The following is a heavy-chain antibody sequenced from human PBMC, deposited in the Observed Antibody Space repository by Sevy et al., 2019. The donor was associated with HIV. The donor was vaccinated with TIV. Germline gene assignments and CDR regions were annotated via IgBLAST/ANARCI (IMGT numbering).Heavy chain of an antibody. CDR3: ACGYSGYDLGFDY. D-gene: IGHD5-12*01. CDR1: GGSFSGYY. Sequence: SEILSLTCAVYGGSFSGYYWSWIRQPPGKGLEWIGEINHSGSTNYNPSLKSRVTISVDTSKKQYSLKLSSVTAADTAVYYCACGYSGYDLGFDYWGQGTLVTVSS. V-gene: IGHV4-34*01. CDR2: INHSGST. J-gene: IGHJ4*02.